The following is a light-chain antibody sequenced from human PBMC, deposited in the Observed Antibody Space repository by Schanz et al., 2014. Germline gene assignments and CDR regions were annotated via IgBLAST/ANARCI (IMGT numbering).Light chain of an antibody. CDR1: SSDVGGYNY. CDR3: NSYTSSSTLYV. Sequence: QSALTQPPSASGSPGQSVTISCTGTSSDVGGYNYVSWYQQHPGKAPKLMISEVSKRPSGVPDRFSGSKSGNTASLTVSGLQAEDEADYYCNSYTSSSTLYVFGTGTKLTVL. CDR2: EVS. J-gene: IGLJ1*01. V-gene: IGLV2-8*01.